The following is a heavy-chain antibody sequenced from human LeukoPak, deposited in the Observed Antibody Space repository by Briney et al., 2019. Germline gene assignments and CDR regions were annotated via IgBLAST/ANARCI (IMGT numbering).Heavy chain of an antibody. D-gene: IGHD2-15*01. V-gene: IGHV3-20*04. J-gene: IGHJ4*02. Sequence: GGSLRLSCAASGFTFDDYGMSWVRQAPGKGLEWVSGINWNGGSTGYADSVKGRFTISRDNAEDSLYLQMNSLRAEDTALYYCARGGCSGGSCYSGVDLDYWGQGTLVTVSS. CDR3: ARGGCSGGSCYSGVDLDY. CDR2: INWNGGST. CDR1: GFTFDDYG.